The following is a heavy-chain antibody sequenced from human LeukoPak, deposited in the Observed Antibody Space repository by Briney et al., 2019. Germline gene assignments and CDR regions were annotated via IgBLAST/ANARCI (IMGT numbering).Heavy chain of an antibody. CDR1: GFTFSAYG. J-gene: IGHJ4*02. D-gene: IGHD3-22*01. Sequence: GGSLRLSCAVSGFTFSAYGMQWVRQAPGKGLEWVSFIHFGVRNTYYADSVRGRFTISRDDSTNTLFLLMNSLRTEDTATYYCARLKHSHDSSGYTADYWGQGTLVTVSS. CDR3: ARLKHSHDSSGYTADY. CDR2: IHFGVRNT. V-gene: IGHV3-30*02.